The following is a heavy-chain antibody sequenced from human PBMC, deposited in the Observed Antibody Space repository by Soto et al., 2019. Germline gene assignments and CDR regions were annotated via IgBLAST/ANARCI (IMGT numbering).Heavy chain of an antibody. CDR3: ARVKWFGESGFDY. CDR1: GGSISSYY. Sequence: QVQLQESGPGLVKPSETLSLTCTVSGGSISSYYWSWIRQPPGKGLEWIGYIYYPGYTNYNPSLKSRVTISVDTSNNQFSLNVSSVTAADTAVYYCARVKWFGESGFDYWGQGALVTVSS. J-gene: IGHJ4*02. CDR2: IYYPGYT. D-gene: IGHD3-10*01. V-gene: IGHV4-59*01.